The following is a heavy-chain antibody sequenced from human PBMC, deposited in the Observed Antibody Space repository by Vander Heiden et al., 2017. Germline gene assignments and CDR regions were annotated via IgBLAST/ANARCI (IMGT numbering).Heavy chain of an antibody. Sequence: EVQLLVSGGGVVQPGGCVRLRCAASGFAFTGYAMSWVRQAPGKGLEWVSAISGSGGSTYYAASWKGRFTISRDNSKNTLYMQMNRLRADDTAVYYYAKDLCDGILHTYFYYWGQGTLVTVSS. CDR1: GFAFTGYA. D-gene: IGHD3-9*01. CDR3: AKDLCDGILHTYFYY. J-gene: IGHJ4*02. CDR2: ISGSGGST. V-gene: IGHV3-23*01.